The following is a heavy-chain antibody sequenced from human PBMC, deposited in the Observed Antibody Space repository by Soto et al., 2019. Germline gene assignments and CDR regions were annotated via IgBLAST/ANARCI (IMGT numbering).Heavy chain of an antibody. CDR3: AKDTVEHIVVVTAIPN. CDR2: LSRSGGST. Sequence: GGSLRLSCAASGFTFSNYVISCVRQSPLKGLEWVSGLSRSGGSTYYADSVKGRFTISRDNSKNTLYLQMNSLRAEDTAVYYCAKDTVEHIVVVTAIPNWGQGTLVTVSS. V-gene: IGHV3-23*01. CDR1: GFTFSNYV. J-gene: IGHJ4*02. D-gene: IGHD2-21*02.